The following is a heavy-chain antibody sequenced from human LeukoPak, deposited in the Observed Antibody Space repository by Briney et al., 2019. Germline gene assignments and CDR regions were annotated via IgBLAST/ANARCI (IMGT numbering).Heavy chain of an antibody. D-gene: IGHD4-23*01. J-gene: IGHJ3*02. Sequence: GGSLRLSCAASEFTFSSYWMHWVRQAPGKGLVWVSRINSDGSSTSYADSVKGRFTISRDNAKNSLYLQMNSLRAEDTAVYYCARTTVVTPAAFDIWGQGTMVTVSS. CDR2: INSDGSST. CDR1: EFTFSSYW. V-gene: IGHV3-74*01. CDR3: ARTTVVTPAAFDI.